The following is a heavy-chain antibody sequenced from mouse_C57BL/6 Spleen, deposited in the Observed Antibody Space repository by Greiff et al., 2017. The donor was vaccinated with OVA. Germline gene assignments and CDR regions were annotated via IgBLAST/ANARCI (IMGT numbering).Heavy chain of an antibody. D-gene: IGHD2-4*01. CDR1: GYSFTSYY. J-gene: IGHJ3*01. CDR3: ARDGYDYDWFAY. V-gene: IGHV1-66*01. CDR2: IYPGSGNT. Sequence: QVQLQQSGPELVKPGASVKISCKASGYSFTSYYIHWVKQRPGQGLEWIGWIYPGSGNTKYNEKFKGKATLTADTSSSTAYMQLSSLTSEDSAVYYCARDGYDYDWFAYWGQGTLVTVSA.